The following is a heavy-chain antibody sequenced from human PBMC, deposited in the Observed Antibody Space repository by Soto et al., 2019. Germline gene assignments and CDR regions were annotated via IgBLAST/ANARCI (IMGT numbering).Heavy chain of an antibody. CDR2: INPNSGGT. D-gene: IGHD3-22*01. V-gene: IGHV1-2*02. J-gene: IGHJ5*02. CDR3: ARDYDSSGYYPTNSNWFDP. Sequence: ASVKVSCKASGYTFTGYYMHWVRQAPGQGLEWMGWINPNSGGTNYAQKFQGRVTMTRDTSISTAYMELSRLRSDDTAVYYCARDYDSSGYYPTNSNWFDPWGQGTPVTV. CDR1: GYTFTGYY.